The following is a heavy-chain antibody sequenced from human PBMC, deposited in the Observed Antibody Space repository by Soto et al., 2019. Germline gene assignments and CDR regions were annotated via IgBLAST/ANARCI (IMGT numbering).Heavy chain of an antibody. J-gene: IGHJ3*01. D-gene: IGHD2-15*01. CDR1: GFTFSNYG. Sequence: PGGSLRLSCTPYGFTFSNYGMSWVRQAPGKGLEWVSSVIGSGASTHYADSVKGRFSISRDISKNTLHLQMSSLSAADTAVYYCAREPRYCSGGSCSITGDAYDVWGQGTMVTVSS. CDR2: VIGSGAST. V-gene: IGHV3-23*01. CDR3: AREPRYCSGGSCSITGDAYDV.